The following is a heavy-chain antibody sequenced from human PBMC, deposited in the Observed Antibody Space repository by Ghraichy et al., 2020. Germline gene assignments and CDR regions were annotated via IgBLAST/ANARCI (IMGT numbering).Heavy chain of an antibody. D-gene: IGHD3-10*01. CDR2: IIPTFGTA. V-gene: IGHV1-69*13. Sequence: SVKVSCKASGDTFSSYSMSWVRQAPGQGLEWMGGIIPTFGTANYAQKFQGRVTITADESTSTAYMELSSLRSEDTAVYYCARDLWYYGSGSYEVFRNWFDPWGQGTLVTVSS. J-gene: IGHJ5*02. CDR1: GDTFSSYS. CDR3: ARDLWYYGSGSYEVFRNWFDP.